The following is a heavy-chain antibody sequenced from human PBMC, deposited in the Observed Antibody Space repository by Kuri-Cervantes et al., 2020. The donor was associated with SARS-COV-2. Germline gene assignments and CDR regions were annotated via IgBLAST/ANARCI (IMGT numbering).Heavy chain of an antibody. CDR1: GNTFTGYY. V-gene: IGHV1-2*02. J-gene: IGHJ5*02. Sequence: ASVKVSCKASGNTFTGYYIHWVRQAPGQGLEWMGWINLNTDGTHYAQNFQGRVTMTRDTSISTAYMELTRLRSDDTAVYYCARDPEWSVNSWFDPWGQGTLVTVSS. CDR3: ARDPEWSVNSWFDP. CDR2: INLNTDGT. D-gene: IGHD2-8*01.